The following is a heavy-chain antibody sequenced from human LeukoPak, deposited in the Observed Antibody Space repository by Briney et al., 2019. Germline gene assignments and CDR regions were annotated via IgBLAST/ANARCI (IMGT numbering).Heavy chain of an antibody. CDR1: GFTFNRPA. D-gene: IGHD1-26*01. CDR3: AKVWGSYSTGYFDY. CDR2: ISGGGGVT. V-gene: IGHV3-23*01. J-gene: IGHJ4*02. Sequence: GGSLRVSCAASGFTFNRPAMIWVRQAPGKGLEWVSQISGGGGVTYYADSVKGRFTISRDNSKNTLFLQMNSLRAEDTAVYYCAKVWGSYSTGYFDYWGQGTLVTVSS.